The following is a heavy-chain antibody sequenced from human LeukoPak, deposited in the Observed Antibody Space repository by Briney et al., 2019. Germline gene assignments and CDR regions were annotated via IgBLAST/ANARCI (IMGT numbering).Heavy chain of an antibody. V-gene: IGHV1-69*06. D-gene: IGHD6-13*01. CDR3: ASSSSSWSQYYFDY. Sequence: SVKVSCKASGGTFSSYAISWVRQAPGQGLEWMGGIIPIFGTANYAQKFQGRVTITADKSTSSAYMELSSLRSEDTAVYYCASSSSSWSQYYFDYWGQGTLVTVSS. CDR1: GGTFSSYA. J-gene: IGHJ4*02. CDR2: IIPIFGTA.